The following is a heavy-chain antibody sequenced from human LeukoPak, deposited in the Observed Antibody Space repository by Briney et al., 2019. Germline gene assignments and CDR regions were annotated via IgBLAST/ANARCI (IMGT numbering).Heavy chain of an antibody. V-gene: IGHV1-18*01. CDR1: GYTFTSYG. CDR2: ISAYNGNT. CDR3: ARFEMEDSGGWYYWFDP. J-gene: IGHJ5*02. Sequence: ASVKVSCKASGYTFTSYGISWVRQAPGQGLEWMGWISAYNGNTNYAQKLQGRVTMTTDTSTSTAYMELRSLRSDDTAVYYCARFEMEDSGGWYYWFDPWGQGTLVTVSS. D-gene: IGHD6-19*01.